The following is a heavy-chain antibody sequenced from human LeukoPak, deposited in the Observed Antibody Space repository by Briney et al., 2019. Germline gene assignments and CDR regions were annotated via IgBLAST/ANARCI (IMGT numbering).Heavy chain of an antibody. D-gene: IGHD3-9*01. J-gene: IGHJ4*02. Sequence: GGSLRLSCAASGFTFSSYEMNWVRQAPGKGLEWVSSITSSSSYIYYADSVKGRFTISRDNAKNSLYLQMNSLRAEDTAVYYCARGRYFDWSFDYWGQGTLVTVSS. CDR2: ITSSSSYI. CDR3: ARGRYFDWSFDY. CDR1: GFTFSSYE. V-gene: IGHV3-21*01.